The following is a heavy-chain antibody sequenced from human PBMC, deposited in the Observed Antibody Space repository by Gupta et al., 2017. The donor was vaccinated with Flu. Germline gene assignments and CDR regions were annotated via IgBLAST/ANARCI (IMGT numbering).Heavy chain of an antibody. J-gene: IGHJ4*02. V-gene: IGHV4-39*01. D-gene: IGHD4-17*01. CDR2: IYYSGNT. Sequence: QLQLQESGPGLVKPSETLSLTCTVSGASISGSSYNWGWIRQPPGKGLEWIGSIYYSGNTYYNTSLNSRLTMSIDASKNQFSLKLTSVTAADTAGYFCYGQGHWGQGTLVTVSS. CDR3: YGQGH. CDR1: GASISGSSYN.